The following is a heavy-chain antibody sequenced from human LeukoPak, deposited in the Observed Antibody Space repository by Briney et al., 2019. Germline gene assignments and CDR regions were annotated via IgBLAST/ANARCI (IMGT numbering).Heavy chain of an antibody. J-gene: IGHJ5*02. D-gene: IGHD2/OR15-2a*01. V-gene: IGHV3-48*01. Sequence: GGSLRLSCAASGFTFSSYEMNWVRQAPGKGLEWVSYISSSSSTIYYADSVKGRFTISRDNAKNSLYLQMNSLRAEDTAVYYCARATYLVRIDPWGQGTLVTVSS. CDR2: ISSSSSTI. CDR3: ARATYLVRIDP. CDR1: GFTFSSYE.